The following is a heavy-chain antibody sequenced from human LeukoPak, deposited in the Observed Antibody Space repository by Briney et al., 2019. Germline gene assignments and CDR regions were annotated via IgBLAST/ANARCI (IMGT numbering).Heavy chain of an antibody. CDR1: GYSISSGYY. Sequence: PSETLSLTCAVSGYSISSGYYWGWIRPPPGKGLEWIGSIYHSGSTYYNPSLKSRVTISVDTSKNQFSLKLSSVTAADTAVYYCARDTREPRGAFDIWGQGTMVTVSS. CDR2: IYHSGST. V-gene: IGHV4-38-2*02. CDR3: ARDTREPRGAFDI. J-gene: IGHJ3*02. D-gene: IGHD1-26*01.